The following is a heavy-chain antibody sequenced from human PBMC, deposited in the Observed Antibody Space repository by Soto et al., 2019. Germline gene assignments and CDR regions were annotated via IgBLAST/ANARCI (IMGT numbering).Heavy chain of an antibody. CDR3: AHTGAWPYYFEL. J-gene: IGHJ4*02. CDR1: GFSLTTSGEA. Sequence: QITLKESGPTLVHPTQTLTLTCTLSGFSLTTSGEAVAWIRQPPGKALEWLALIFWDDDDRYSPSLRIRLTITQDASANQVVLTMTDMEPADTGTYYCAHTGAWPYYFELRGQGTLVTVSS. V-gene: IGHV2-5*02. D-gene: IGHD3-16*01. CDR2: IFWDDDD.